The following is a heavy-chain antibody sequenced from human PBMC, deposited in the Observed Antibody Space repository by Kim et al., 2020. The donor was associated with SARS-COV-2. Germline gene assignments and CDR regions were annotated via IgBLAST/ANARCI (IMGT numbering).Heavy chain of an antibody. CDR2: IYYSGST. Sequence: SETLSLTCTVSGGSISSYYWSWIRQPPGKGLEWIGYIYYSGSTNYNPSLKSRVTISVDTSKNQFSLKLSSVTAADTAVYYFARLRYSSSWGGLSYYYYY. CDR1: GGSISSYY. CDR3: ARLRYSSSWGGLSYYYYY. J-gene: IGHJ6*03. V-gene: IGHV4-59*08. D-gene: IGHD6-13*01.